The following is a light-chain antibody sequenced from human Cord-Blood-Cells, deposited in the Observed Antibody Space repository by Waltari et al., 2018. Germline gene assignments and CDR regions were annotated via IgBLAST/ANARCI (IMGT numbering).Light chain of an antibody. CDR1: QSVLYSSNNKNY. CDR3: QQYYSTPFT. CDR2: WAS. V-gene: IGKV4-1*01. Sequence: DFVMTQSPDSLAVSLGERATINCKSSQSVLYSSNNKNYLAWYQQKPGQPPKLLIYWASTRESGVPDRFSGSGSGTDFTLTISSLQAEDVAVYYGQQYYSTPFTYGPGTKVDIK. J-gene: IGKJ3*01.